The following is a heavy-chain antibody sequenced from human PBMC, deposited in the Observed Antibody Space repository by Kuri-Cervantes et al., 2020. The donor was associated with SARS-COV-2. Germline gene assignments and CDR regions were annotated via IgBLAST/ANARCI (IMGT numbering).Heavy chain of an antibody. CDR3: ARDRGSGWSPRFDP. Sequence: SETLSLTCTVSGGSISSYYWSWIRQPPGKGLEWIGYIYYSGSTNYNPSLKSRVTISVDTSKNQFSLKLSSVTAADTAVYYRARDRGSGWSPRFDPWGQGTLVTVSS. J-gene: IGHJ5*02. D-gene: IGHD6-19*01. CDR1: GGSISSYY. CDR2: IYYSGST. V-gene: IGHV4-59*01.